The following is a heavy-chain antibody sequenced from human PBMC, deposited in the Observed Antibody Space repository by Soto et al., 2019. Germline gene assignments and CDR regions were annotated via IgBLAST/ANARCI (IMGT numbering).Heavy chain of an antibody. Sequence: SQTLSLTCAGNGGSFTGDYGAWIRHSPGKGLEWIGEISHSGTTIYNPSLKSRVTISIDTSKNQFSLKLSSMTAADTGVYFCARNCGSTWHYFDSWGQGTVVX. V-gene: IGHV4-34*01. CDR3: ARNCGSTWHYFDS. D-gene: IGHD6-13*01. CDR2: ISHSGTT. CDR1: GGSFTGDY. J-gene: IGHJ4*02.